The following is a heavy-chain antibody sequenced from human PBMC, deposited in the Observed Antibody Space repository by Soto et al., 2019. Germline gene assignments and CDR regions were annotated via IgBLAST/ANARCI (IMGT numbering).Heavy chain of an antibody. CDR1: GFMFSNFA. CDR3: TRSYSTTRHWFDP. CDR2: TSDDESVT. V-gene: IGHV3-30*04. Sequence: QVQQVESGGGVVQTGRSLRLSCAASGFMFSNFAMHWVRQAPGKGLEWVALTSDDESVTKYADSAKGRFTISRDNSKNTQYLQLNSLTTEDTAMYYRTRSYSTTRHWFDPWGQGTLVIVSS. D-gene: IGHD2-8*01. J-gene: IGHJ5*02.